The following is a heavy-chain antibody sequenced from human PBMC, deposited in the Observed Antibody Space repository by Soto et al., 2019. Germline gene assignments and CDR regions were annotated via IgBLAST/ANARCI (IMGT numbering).Heavy chain of an antibody. CDR3: ARGTHVYGGNGLDY. J-gene: IGHJ4*02. V-gene: IGHV4-31*03. Sequence: QVQLQESGPGLVKPSQTLSLTCTVSGGSISSGGYYWSWIRQHPGKGLEWIGYIYYSGSTYYNPSLERRVTISVDTSKNQFSLKLSSVTAADTAVYYCARGTHVYGGNGLDYWGQGTLVTVSS. D-gene: IGHD4-17*01. CDR2: IYYSGST. CDR1: GGSISSGGYY.